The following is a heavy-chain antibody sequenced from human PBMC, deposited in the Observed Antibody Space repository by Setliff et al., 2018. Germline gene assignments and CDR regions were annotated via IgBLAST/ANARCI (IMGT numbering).Heavy chain of an antibody. D-gene: IGHD6-13*01. J-gene: IGHJ3*02. CDR3: ASAGHSGSWFPFDAFHI. CDR1: GFTFSSYN. CDR2: INSRSSTYI. V-gene: IGHV3-21*05. Sequence: GSLRLSCAASGFTFSSYNMDWVRQAPGKGLEWVSYINSRSSTYIYYADSMKGRFTISRDNAKNSLYLQMNSLRAEDTAVYYCASAGHSGSWFPFDAFHIWGRGTMVTVSS.